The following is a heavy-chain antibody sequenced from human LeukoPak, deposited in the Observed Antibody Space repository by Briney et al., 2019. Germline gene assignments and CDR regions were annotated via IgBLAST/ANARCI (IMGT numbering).Heavy chain of an antibody. CDR3: ARAYCSGGSCHFDY. D-gene: IGHD2-15*01. J-gene: IGHJ4*02. Sequence: PSETLSLTCTVSGGSINSYYWSWIRQPPGKGLEWIGYIYYSGSTNYNPSLKSRVTISRDTSKNQFSLKLSSVTAADTAVYYCARAYCSGGSCHFDYWGQGTLVTVSS. CDR1: GGSINSYY. V-gene: IGHV4-59*08. CDR2: IYYSGST.